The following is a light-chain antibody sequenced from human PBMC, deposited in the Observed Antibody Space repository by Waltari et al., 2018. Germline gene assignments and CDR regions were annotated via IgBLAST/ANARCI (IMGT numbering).Light chain of an antibody. CDR3: SSFTSSNTWV. CDR1: TSNIRHNF. V-gene: IGLV1-47*01. CDR2: RDS. Sequence: QSVLTQPPSASAAPGQRVNISSSCSTSNIRHNFASWYQQLPGTAPRLVIHRDSQRPSGIPDRFSGSKSGTSASLAISGLQAEDEADYYCSSFTSSNTWVFGGGTRLTVL. J-gene: IGLJ3*02.